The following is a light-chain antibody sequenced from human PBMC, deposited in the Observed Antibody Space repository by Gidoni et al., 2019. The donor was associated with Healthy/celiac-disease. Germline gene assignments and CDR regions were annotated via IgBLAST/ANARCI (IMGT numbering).Light chain of an antibody. J-gene: IGKJ2*01. CDR2: WAS. Sequence: DIGMTQSPDSLGVSLGDRATITCKSSQSVLYSSNNKHYLAWYQQKPGQPPKLLIYWASTREAGVPDRFSGSGSGTDLTLTISSLQAEDVAVYYCQQYYSTPYTFXQXTKLEIK. CDR3: QQYYSTPYT. CDR1: QSVLYSSNNKHY. V-gene: IGKV4-1*01.